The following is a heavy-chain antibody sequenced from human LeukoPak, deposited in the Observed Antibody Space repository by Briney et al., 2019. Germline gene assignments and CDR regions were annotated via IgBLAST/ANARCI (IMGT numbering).Heavy chain of an antibody. V-gene: IGHV3-21*01. J-gene: IGHJ4*02. CDR3: ARGYGSHSAGYYFDY. D-gene: IGHD1-26*01. Sequence: GGSLRLSCAASGFIFSSYGMNWVRQAPGKGLEWVSSITSGTTYTYYADSVKGRFTHSRDNAKASLYLQMSSLRAEDTAVYYCARGYGSHSAGYYFDYWGQGTLVTVSS. CDR1: GFIFSSYG. CDR2: ITSGTTYT.